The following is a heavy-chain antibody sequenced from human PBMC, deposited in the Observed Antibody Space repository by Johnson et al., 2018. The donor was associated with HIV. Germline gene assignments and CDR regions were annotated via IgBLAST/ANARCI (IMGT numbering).Heavy chain of an antibody. CDR1: GFTFSSYA. D-gene: IGHD3-22*01. J-gene: IGHJ3*02. V-gene: IGHV3-23*04. Sequence: VQLVESGGGVVQPGRSLRLSCAASGFTFSSYAMSWVRQAPGKGLEWVSAISGSGGSTYYADSVKGRFTISRDNSKNTLYLQMNSLRAEDTAVYYCAKPVQYYYDSSGYYSDAFDIWGQGTMVTVSS. CDR2: ISGSGGST. CDR3: AKPVQYYYDSSGYYSDAFDI.